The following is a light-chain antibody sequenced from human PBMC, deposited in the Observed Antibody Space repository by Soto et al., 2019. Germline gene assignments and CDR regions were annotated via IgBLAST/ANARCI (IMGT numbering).Light chain of an antibody. V-gene: IGKV1-39*01. CDR2: AAS. J-gene: IGKJ4*01. CDR3: QQSYSTPLT. CDR1: QSISSY. Sequence: DIQMTQSPSSLSASVGDRVTITCRASQSISSYLTWYQQKPGKATKLLIYAASSLQSGVPSRFSGSGSGTDFTLTISILQPEDFATYYCQQSYSTPLTFGVGTKVEIK.